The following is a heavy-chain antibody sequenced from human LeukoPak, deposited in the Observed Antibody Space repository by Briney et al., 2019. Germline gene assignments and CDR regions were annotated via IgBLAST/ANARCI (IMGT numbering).Heavy chain of an antibody. Sequence: GGSLRLSCAASGFTFSSYGMHWVRQAPGKGLEWVAFIRYDGSNKHYADSVKDRFTISRDNSKNTLYLQMNSLRAEDTAVYYCARDLLAVAGTLGYFQHWGQGTLVTVSS. V-gene: IGHV3-30*02. CDR3: ARDLLAVAGTLGYFQH. CDR1: GFTFSSYG. D-gene: IGHD6-19*01. CDR2: IRYDGSNK. J-gene: IGHJ1*01.